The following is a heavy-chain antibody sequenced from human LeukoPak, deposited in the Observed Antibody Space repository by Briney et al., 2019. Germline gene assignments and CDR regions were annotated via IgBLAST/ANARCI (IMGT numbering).Heavy chain of an antibody. CDR1: GYTFTSYG. Sequence: ASVKVSGKASGYTFTSYGISWVRQAPGQGLEWMGWISAYNGNTNYAQKLQGRVTMTTDTSTSTAYMELRSLRSDDTAVYYCASNSYYYGSESSGGELNYWGQGTLVTVSS. CDR2: ISAYNGNT. J-gene: IGHJ4*02. V-gene: IGHV1-18*04. CDR3: ASNSYYYGSESSGGELNY. D-gene: IGHD3-10*01.